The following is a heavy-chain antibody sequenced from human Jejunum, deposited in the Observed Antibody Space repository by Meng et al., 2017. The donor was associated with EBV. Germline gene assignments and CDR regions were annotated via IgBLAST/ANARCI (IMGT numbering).Heavy chain of an antibody. CDR1: GGSINSKNW. CDR3: ARDSQYLARGYFDY. V-gene: IGHV4-4*02. D-gene: IGHD2/OR15-2a*01. CDR2: IDHSGST. Sequence: QVQLQESGPGRVQPSGXLSLTCSVSGGSINSKNWWHWVRQAPGQGLEWIGEIDHSGSTHYNPSLKSRVTISLGTSMNQFSLELTSPTAADTAVYYCARDSQYLARGYFDYWGQGALVTVSS. J-gene: IGHJ4*02.